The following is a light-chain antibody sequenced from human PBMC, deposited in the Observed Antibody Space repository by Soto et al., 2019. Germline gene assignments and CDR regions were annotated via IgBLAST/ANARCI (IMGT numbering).Light chain of an antibody. CDR2: GAS. J-gene: IGKJ4*01. Sequence: EIVMTQSPATLSVSPGERATLSCRASQSVGSNLAWYQQKPGQAPRLLIYGASTRATGIPARFSGSGSGTDFTLTISRLEPEDFAVYYCQQYGGSPPLTFGGGTKVEIK. V-gene: IGKV3-15*01. CDR3: QQYGGSPPLT. CDR1: QSVGSN.